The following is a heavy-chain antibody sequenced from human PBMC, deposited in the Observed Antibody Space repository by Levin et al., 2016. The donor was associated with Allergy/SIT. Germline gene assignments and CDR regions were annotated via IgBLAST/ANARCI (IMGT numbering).Heavy chain of an antibody. J-gene: IGHJ2*01. Sequence: GESLKISCAASGFTFSSYSMNWVRQAPGKGLEWVSYISSSSSTIYYADSVKGRFTISRDNAKNSLYLQMNSLRDEDTAVYYCARGVLAYCGGDCPTPIWYFDLWGRGTLVTVSS. D-gene: IGHD2-21*02. V-gene: IGHV3-48*02. CDR3: ARGVLAYCGGDCPTPIWYFDL. CDR1: GFTFSSYS. CDR2: ISSSSSTI.